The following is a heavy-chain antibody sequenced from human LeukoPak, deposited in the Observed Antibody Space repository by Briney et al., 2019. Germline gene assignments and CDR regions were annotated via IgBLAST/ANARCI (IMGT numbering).Heavy chain of an antibody. Sequence: AESLKISSKGSGYSITNSWISWVRHMPGKGLEWMGRIDPSDSYTNYSPSFQGHVTISADKSISTAYLQWSSLKASDTAMYYCARLFSPEYGDYEGHDYWGQGTLVTVSS. CDR2: IDPSDSYT. CDR3: ARLFSPEYGDYEGHDY. D-gene: IGHD4-17*01. V-gene: IGHV5-10-1*01. CDR1: GYSITNSW. J-gene: IGHJ4*02.